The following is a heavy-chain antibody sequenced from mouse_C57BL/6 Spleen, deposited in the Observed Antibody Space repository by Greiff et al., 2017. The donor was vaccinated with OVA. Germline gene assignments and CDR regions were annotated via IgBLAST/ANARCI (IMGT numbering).Heavy chain of an antibody. D-gene: IGHD1-1*01. V-gene: IGHV2-5*01. CDR2: IWSGGST. CDR3: AKKGIYYGSSYDYWYFDV. CDR1: GFSLTSYG. Sequence: QVQLQQSGPGLVQPSQSLSITCTVSGFSLTSYGVHWVRQSPGKGLEWLGVIWSGGSTDYNAAFMSSLSITKDNSKSQVFFKMHSLQTDDTAIYNCAKKGIYYGSSYDYWYFDVWGTGTTVTVSS. J-gene: IGHJ1*03.